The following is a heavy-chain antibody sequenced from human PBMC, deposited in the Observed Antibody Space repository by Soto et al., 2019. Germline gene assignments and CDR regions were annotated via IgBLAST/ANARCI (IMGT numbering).Heavy chain of an antibody. CDR1: VGSISSINNHFSNHY. J-gene: IGHJ6*02. V-gene: IGHV4-59*08. CDR3: TTQGFGGLHGLVDV. Sequence: PSETLYLTCTVSVGSISSINNHFSNHYCSWIRLSPGKGLEWIGYISNIGFTRYNPSLKSRVSISVDTSKNQFSLKLTSVTAADTAVYYCTTQGFGGLHGLVDVWGQGTTVTVSS. CDR2: ISNIGFT. D-gene: IGHD3-10*01.